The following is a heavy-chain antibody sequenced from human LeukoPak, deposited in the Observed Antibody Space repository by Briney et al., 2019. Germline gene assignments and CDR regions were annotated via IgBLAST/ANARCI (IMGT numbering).Heavy chain of an antibody. CDR1: GYRFSTSW. J-gene: IGHJ4*02. D-gene: IGHD2-2*03. Sequence: GESLKISCKGSGYRFSTSWIGWVRQLPGKGLEWMVMIYPDDSNIRYGPSYQGQVTISADKSISTAYLHWNSLKASDTAMYYCARLTTGYGKIDYWGQGTLVTVSS. V-gene: IGHV5-51*01. CDR3: ARLTTGYGKIDY. CDR2: IYPDDSNI.